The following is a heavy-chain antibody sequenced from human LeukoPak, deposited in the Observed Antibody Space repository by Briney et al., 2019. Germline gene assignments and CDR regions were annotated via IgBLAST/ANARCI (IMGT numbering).Heavy chain of an antibody. CDR2: IYSGGST. D-gene: IGHD3-22*01. V-gene: IGHV3-53*01. J-gene: IGHJ4*02. Sequence: GGSLRLSCAASGFTVSSNYMSWVRQAPGKGLEWVSVIYSGGSTYYADSVKGRFTISRNNSKNTLYLQMNSLRAEDTAVYYCARWAPNYYDSSGYPLWGQGTLVTVSS. CDR3: ARWAPNYYDSSGYPL. CDR1: GFTVSSNY.